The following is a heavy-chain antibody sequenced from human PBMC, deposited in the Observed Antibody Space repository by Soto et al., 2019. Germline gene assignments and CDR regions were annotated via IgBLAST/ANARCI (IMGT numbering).Heavy chain of an antibody. V-gene: IGHV3-23*01. D-gene: IGHD6-19*01. CDR1: GCSFSDYA. CDR2: ISATGGST. CDR3: AKASSAWYDSKSYYFDD. Sequence: EVQLLDSGGGLVQPGGSLRLSCAASGCSFSDYAMNWVRQAPGKGLEWVSEISATGGSTFYADFVKGRFTISRDNSKNTLYLHLTSLRDEDTARYYCAKASSAWYDSKSYYFDDWGPGTLVTVSS. J-gene: IGHJ4*02.